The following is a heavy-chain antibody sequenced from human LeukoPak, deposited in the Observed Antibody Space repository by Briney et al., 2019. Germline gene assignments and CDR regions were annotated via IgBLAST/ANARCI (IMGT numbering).Heavy chain of an antibody. J-gene: IGHJ4*02. CDR3: ARGRIGAAGARFDY. V-gene: IGHV3-48*03. CDR1: GFNFSTFE. CDR2: ISVSGSSI. D-gene: IGHD6-13*01. Sequence: GGSLRLSCAASGFNFSTFEMDWVRQTPGKGLGWVSYISVSGSSIYSAASVKGRFTISRDNAKNSLYLQMNSLRVEDTAVYYCARGRIGAAGARFDYWGQGTLVTVSS.